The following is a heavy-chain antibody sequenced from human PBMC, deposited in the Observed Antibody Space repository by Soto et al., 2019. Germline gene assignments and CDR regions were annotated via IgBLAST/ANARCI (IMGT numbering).Heavy chain of an antibody. Sequence: QVQLVESGGXXXQPGRSLRLSCAASGFTFSSYGMHWVRQAPGKGLEWVAVIWYDGSNKYYADSVKGXXXXXXXXXXXXXXXXXXXXXXXXXXXXXXXXXXXXXXXXXPXYYYGMDVXXQGXTXTXS. CDR3: XXXXXXXXXXXPXYYYGMDV. CDR1: GFTFSSYG. CDR2: IWYDGSNK. V-gene: IGHV3-33*01. J-gene: IGHJ6*02.